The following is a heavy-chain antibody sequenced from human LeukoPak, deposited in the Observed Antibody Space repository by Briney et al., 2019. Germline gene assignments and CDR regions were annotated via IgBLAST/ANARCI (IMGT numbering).Heavy chain of an antibody. CDR3: ARGGSSLDP. CDR1: GASINGYF. J-gene: IGHJ5*02. V-gene: IGHV4-59*01. CDR2: SYYSGNA. D-gene: IGHD6-13*01. Sequence: PSETLSLTCTVSGASINGYFWNWIRQPPGKGLEWIGYSYYSGNANYNPSLYNPSLKSRLTILVDTSKNQFSLKLSSVAAVDTAVYYCARGGSSLDPWGQGTLVTVSS.